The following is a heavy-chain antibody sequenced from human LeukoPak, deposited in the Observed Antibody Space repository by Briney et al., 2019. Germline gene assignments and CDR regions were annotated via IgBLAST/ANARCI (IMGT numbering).Heavy chain of an antibody. CDR2: TYYRSKWFN. Sequence: SQILSLTCAISGDSVSSNSAAWTWIRQSPSRGLEWLGRTYYRSKWFNDYAVSVKSRLIINPDTSKNQFSLQLNSVTPEDTAVYYCAREGAGYQKWGQGTLVTVSS. J-gene: IGHJ4*02. CDR3: AREGAGYQK. D-gene: IGHD3-9*01. CDR1: GDSVSSNSAA. V-gene: IGHV6-1*01.